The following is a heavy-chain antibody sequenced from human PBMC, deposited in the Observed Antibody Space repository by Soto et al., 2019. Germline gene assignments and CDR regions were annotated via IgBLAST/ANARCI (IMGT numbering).Heavy chain of an antibody. Sequence: SETLSLTCPFSGGSISSYYWSWFRQPPGKGLEWIGYIFYSGSTNYNPSLKSRVTISVDTSKNQFSLKLSSVTAADTAVYYCARDQNGSGNYYTRYFDYWGQGTLVTVS. J-gene: IGHJ4*02. V-gene: IGHV4-59*12. CDR1: GGSISSYY. CDR3: ARDQNGSGNYYTRYFDY. D-gene: IGHD3-10*01. CDR2: IFYSGST.